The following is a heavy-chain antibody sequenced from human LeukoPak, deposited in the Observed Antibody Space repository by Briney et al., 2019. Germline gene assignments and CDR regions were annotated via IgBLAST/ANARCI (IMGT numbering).Heavy chain of an antibody. D-gene: IGHD5-24*01. J-gene: IGHJ4*02. CDR3: AKGRGWLQFYFDY. Sequence: ASVKVSCKAAGYTFTDYYMHWVRQAPGQGLEWMGIINPSGGSPSYAQKFQGRVTMTKDTSTSTVYMELSSLRSEDTAVYYCAKGRGWLQFYFDYWGQGTLVTVSS. V-gene: IGHV1-46*01. CDR1: GYTFTDYY. CDR2: INPSGGSP.